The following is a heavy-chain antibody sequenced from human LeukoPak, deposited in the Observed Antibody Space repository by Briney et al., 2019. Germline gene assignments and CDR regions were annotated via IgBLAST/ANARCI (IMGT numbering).Heavy chain of an antibody. V-gene: IGHV3-48*03. D-gene: IGHD2-2*02. CDR2: ISSSGSTI. CDR1: GFTFSGYE. Sequence: PGESLRLSCAASGFTFSGYEMNWVRMAPGKGLEWVSYISSSGSTIYYADSVKGRFTVSRDNAKNSLYLQMNSLRAEDTAVYYCARDPGYCSSTSCYKFFDYWGQGTLVTVSS. CDR3: ARDPGYCSSTSCYKFFDY. J-gene: IGHJ4*02.